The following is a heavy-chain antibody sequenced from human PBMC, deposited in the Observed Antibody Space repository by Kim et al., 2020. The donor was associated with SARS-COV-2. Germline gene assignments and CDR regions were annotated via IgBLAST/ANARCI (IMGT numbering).Heavy chain of an antibody. D-gene: IGHD5-12*01. V-gene: IGHV3-33*06. CDR2: IWYDGSKK. CDR3: AEGGWGDLEMATILGDY. Sequence: GGSLRLSCAASGFTFSSYAMHWVRQAPGKGLERVAVIWYDGSKKYYADSVKGRFTISRDNSKNTLYLQMNSRRAEDTAVYYCAEGGWGDLEMATILGDYWGQGTLVTVSS. CDR1: GFTFSSYA. J-gene: IGHJ4*01.